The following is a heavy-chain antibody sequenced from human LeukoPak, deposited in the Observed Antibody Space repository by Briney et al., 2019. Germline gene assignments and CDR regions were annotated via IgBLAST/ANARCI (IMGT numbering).Heavy chain of an antibody. V-gene: IGHV3-11*05. D-gene: IGHD5-18*01. CDR3: AKDLETWIQLWLFSDVTDYYYGMDV. J-gene: IGHJ6*02. CDR1: GFTFSDYY. Sequence: GGSLRLSCAASGFTFSDYYMSWIRQAPGKGLEWVSYISSSSSYTNYADSVKGRFTISRDNSKNTLYLQMNSLRAEDTAVYYCAKDLETWIQLWLFSDVTDYYYGMDVWGQGTTVTVSS. CDR2: ISSSSSYT.